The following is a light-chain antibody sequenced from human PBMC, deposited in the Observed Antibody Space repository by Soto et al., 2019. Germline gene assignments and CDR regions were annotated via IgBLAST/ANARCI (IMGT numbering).Light chain of an antibody. CDR2: GAS. Sequence: ETVMTQSPATLSVSPXEXATLSCRASQSVSTKLAWYQQKPGQAPRLLIYGASTRATGIPARFSGSGSGTEFTLTVSSLQSEDFAVYYCQQYDDWPPITFGQGTRLEIK. V-gene: IGKV3D-15*01. J-gene: IGKJ5*01. CDR1: QSVSTK. CDR3: QQYDDWPPIT.